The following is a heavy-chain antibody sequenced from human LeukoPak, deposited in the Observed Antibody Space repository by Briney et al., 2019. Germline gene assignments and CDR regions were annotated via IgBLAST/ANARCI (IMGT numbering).Heavy chain of an antibody. CDR3: ARSVGLYDILTGYYPGSGAFDI. CDR1: GFTVSSNY. J-gene: IGHJ3*02. Sequence: GGSLRLSCAASGFTVSSNYMSCVRQAPGKGLEWGSVIYSGGSTYYADSVKCRFTISRDNSKNTLYLQMNSLRAEDTPVYYCARSVGLYDILTGYYPGSGAFDIWGQGTMVTVSS. CDR2: IYSGGST. D-gene: IGHD3-9*01. V-gene: IGHV3-66*01.